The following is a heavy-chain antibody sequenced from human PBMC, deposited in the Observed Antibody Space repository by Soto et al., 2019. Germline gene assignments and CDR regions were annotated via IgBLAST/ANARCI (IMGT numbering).Heavy chain of an antibody. J-gene: IGHJ4*02. Sequence: QVQLVQSGAEVKKPGASVKVSCKASGYTFTSYGISWVRQAPGQGLEWMGWISAYNGNTNYAQKLQGRVTMTTDTATSTAYMELRSLRSDDTAVYYCARVPGVGGSYGAKRVYHYWGQGTLVTVSS. CDR3: ARVPGVGGSYGAKRVYHY. D-gene: IGHD1-26*01. V-gene: IGHV1-18*01. CDR2: ISAYNGNT. CDR1: GYTFTSYG.